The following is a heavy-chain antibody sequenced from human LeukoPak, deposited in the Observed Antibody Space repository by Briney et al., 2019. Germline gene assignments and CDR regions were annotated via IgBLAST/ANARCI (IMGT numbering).Heavy chain of an antibody. CDR1: GFTFSSYG. CDR3: AKGRGMMSHNFDY. CDR2: ISGSGGST. Sequence: GGSLRLSCAASGFTFSSYGMHWVRQAPGKGLEWVSAISGSGGSTYYADSVKGRFTISRDNSKNTLYLQMNSLRAEDTAVYYCAKGRGMMSHNFDYWGQGTLVTVSS. V-gene: IGHV3-23*01. J-gene: IGHJ4*02. D-gene: IGHD3-16*01.